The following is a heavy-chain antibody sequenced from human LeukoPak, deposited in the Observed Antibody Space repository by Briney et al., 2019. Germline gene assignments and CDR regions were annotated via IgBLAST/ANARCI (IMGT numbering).Heavy chain of an antibody. CDR2: IYYSGST. Sequence: SETLSLTCTVSGGSFSTYYWSWIRQPPGKGLEWIGYIYYSGSTNYNPSVESRVTISVDTSKNQFSLKLSSVTAEDTAVYYCTRIGYYYYTDVWGKGTTVTVSS. J-gene: IGHJ6*03. CDR3: TRIGYYYYTDV. CDR1: GGSFSTYY. D-gene: IGHD2-15*01. V-gene: IGHV4-59*01.